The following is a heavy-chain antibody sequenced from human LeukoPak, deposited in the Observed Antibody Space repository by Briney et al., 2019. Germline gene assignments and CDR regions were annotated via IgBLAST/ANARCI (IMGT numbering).Heavy chain of an antibody. J-gene: IGHJ6*02. CDR3: AKDGQEVHPYYYGMDV. Sequence: GGTLRRSCAASGFTFSSYGMHWDRQAPGKGLKWVAVISYDGSNKYYADSVKGRFTISRDNSKNTLYLQMNSLRAEDTAVYYCAKDGQEVHPYYYGMDVWGQGTTVTVSS. V-gene: IGHV3-30*18. CDR2: ISYDGSNK. CDR1: GFTFSSYG.